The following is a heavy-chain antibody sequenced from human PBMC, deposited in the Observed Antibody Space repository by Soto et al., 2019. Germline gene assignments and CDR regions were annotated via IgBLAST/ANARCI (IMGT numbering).Heavy chain of an antibody. Sequence: GASVKVSCKVSGYTLTELSMHWVRQAPGKGLEWMGGFDPEDGKTIYAQKFQGRVTMTEDTSTDTAYMELSSLRSEDTAVYYCATDRQYYYDSSGYYRSPAVAFDIWG. CDR1: GYTLTELS. CDR2: FDPEDGKT. V-gene: IGHV1-24*01. D-gene: IGHD3-22*01. J-gene: IGHJ3*02. CDR3: ATDRQYYYDSSGYYRSPAVAFDI.